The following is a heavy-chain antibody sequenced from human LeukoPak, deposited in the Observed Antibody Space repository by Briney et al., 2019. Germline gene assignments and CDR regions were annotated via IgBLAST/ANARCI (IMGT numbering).Heavy chain of an antibody. CDR2: VYTSGST. Sequence: SQTLSLTCSVSGDSISSGSYYWSWIRRPAGKGLEWIGRVYTSGSTNYNPSLKSRVTISVDTSKNQFSLKLSSVTAADTAVYYCAGDRGYVGGIKFYAFDIWGQGTMVTVSA. D-gene: IGHD5-18*01. CDR3: AGDRGYVGGIKFYAFDI. V-gene: IGHV4-61*02. CDR1: GDSISSGSYY. J-gene: IGHJ3*02.